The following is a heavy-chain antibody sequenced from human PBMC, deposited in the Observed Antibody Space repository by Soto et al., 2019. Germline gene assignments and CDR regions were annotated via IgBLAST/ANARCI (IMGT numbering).Heavy chain of an antibody. CDR3: ARVTIAARPSDAFDI. J-gene: IGHJ3*02. CDR2: INPSCGST. D-gene: IGHD6-6*01. V-gene: IGHV1-46*01. CDR1: GYTFTSYY. Sequence: XSGKVSFKASGYTFTSYYMHWVRQAPGQGLEWMGIINPSCGSTSYAQKFQGRVTMTRDTSTSTVYMELSSLRSEDTAVYYCARVTIAARPSDAFDIWGQGTMVTVSS.